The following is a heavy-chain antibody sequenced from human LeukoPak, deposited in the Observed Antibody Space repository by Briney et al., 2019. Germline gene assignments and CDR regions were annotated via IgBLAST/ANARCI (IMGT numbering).Heavy chain of an antibody. Sequence: GGSLRLSCAASGFTFSSYGMHWVRQAPGKGLEWVAFIRYDGSNKYYADSVKGRFTISRDNSKNTLYLQMNSLRAEDTAVYYCARDWSGYYDPYYFDYWGQGTLVTVSS. J-gene: IGHJ4*02. CDR3: ARDWSGYYDPYYFDY. V-gene: IGHV3-30*02. CDR2: IRYDGSNK. D-gene: IGHD3-3*01. CDR1: GFTFSSYG.